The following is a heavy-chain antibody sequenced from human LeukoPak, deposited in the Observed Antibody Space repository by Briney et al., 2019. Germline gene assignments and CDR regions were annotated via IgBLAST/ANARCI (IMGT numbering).Heavy chain of an antibody. CDR1: GYSSTIYE. CDR3: ARGPRFDP. V-gene: IGHV1-8*01. Sequence: DSVKVSCKASGYSSTIYEFNWVRQAPGQGLEWLGYISPDTGNTGYAQKFQGRVTMTRDTSISTTYMELSSLTSEDTAVYYCARGPRFDPWGQGTLVTVSS. CDR2: ISPDTGNT. J-gene: IGHJ5*02.